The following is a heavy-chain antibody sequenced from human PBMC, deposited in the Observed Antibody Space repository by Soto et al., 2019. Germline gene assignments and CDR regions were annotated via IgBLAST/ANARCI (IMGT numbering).Heavy chain of an antibody. J-gene: IGHJ4*02. Sequence: GASVKVSCKASGYTFTSYYMHWVRQAPGQGLEWMGIINPSAGSTSYAQKFQGRVTMTRDTSTSTVYMELSSLRSEDTAVYYCARGYCTNGLCPQVDYWGQGTLVTVSS. D-gene: IGHD2-8*01. CDR1: GYTFTSYY. CDR2: INPSAGST. V-gene: IGHV1-46*01. CDR3: ARGYCTNGLCPQVDY.